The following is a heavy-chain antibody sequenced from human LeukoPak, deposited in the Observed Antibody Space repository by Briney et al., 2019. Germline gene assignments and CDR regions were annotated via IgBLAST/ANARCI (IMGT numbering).Heavy chain of an antibody. CDR2: ISYSGST. J-gene: IGHJ5*02. D-gene: IGHD4-17*01. CDR1: GGSISSYY. CDR3: ARGSTVTGFDP. Sequence: SETLSLTCSVSGGSISSYYWSWIRQPPGKGLEWIGSISYSGSTYYNPPLKSRVTISVDTSKNQFSLRLSSVTAADTAVYYCARGSTVTGFDPWGQGTLVTVSS. V-gene: IGHV4-59*12.